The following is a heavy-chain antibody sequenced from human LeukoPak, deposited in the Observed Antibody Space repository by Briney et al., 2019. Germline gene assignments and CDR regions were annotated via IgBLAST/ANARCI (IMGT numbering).Heavy chain of an antibody. V-gene: IGHV3-21*01. CDR2: ISSSSYI. J-gene: IGHJ3*02. D-gene: IGHD3-3*01. CDR1: GFTFSSYS. CDR3: ARDQTPQYYDFWSGYSPRPPSDAFDI. Sequence: GGSLRLSCAASGFTFSSYSMNWVRQAPGKGLEWVSSISSSSYIYYADSVKGRFTISRDNAKNSLYLQMNSLRAEDTAVYYCARDQTPQYYDFWSGYSPRPPSDAFDIWGQGTMVTVSS.